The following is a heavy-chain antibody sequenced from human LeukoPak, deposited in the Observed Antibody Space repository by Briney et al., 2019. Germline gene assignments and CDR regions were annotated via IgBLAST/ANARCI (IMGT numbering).Heavy chain of an antibody. CDR2: ISSSSRNT. D-gene: IGHD6-19*01. CDR1: GFSFSSYS. V-gene: IGHV3-48*04. Sequence: GGSLRLSCAASGFSFSSYSMNWVRQAPGKGLEWVSYISSSSRNTHYADSVKGRFTISRDNAKNSLYLQMNSLRAEDTAVYYCGRYGLGYYCMDVWGKGTTVTVSS. J-gene: IGHJ6*03. CDR3: GRYGLGYYCMDV.